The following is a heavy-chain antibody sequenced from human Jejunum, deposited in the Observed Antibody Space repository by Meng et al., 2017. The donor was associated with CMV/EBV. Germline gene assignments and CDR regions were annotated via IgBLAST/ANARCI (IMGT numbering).Heavy chain of an antibody. CDR1: AGPISGYY. Sequence: QVLLQDAGQGLVKSSETLSRTCFVSAGPISGYYWSWIRQPAGKGLEWIGRIYTSGSTHYNPSLKSRLTMSVDLAKNQISLKLSSVTAADTAVYYCARESGSYYLFDPWAQGTLVTVSS. CDR3: ARESGSYYLFDP. D-gene: IGHD1-26*01. CDR2: IYTSGST. J-gene: IGHJ5*02. V-gene: IGHV4-4*07.